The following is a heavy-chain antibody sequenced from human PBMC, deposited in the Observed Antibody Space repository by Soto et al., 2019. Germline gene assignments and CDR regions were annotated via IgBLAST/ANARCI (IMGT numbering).Heavy chain of an antibody. Sequence: PGGSLRLSCAASGFTFSSYGMHWVRQAPGKGLEWVAVISYDGSNKYYADSVKGRFTISRDNSKNTLYLQMNSLRAEDTAAYYCAKVIAAAGTTRVGYYYYGMDVWGQGTTVTVSS. CDR2: ISYDGSNK. J-gene: IGHJ6*02. CDR3: AKVIAAAGTTRVGYYYYGMDV. D-gene: IGHD6-13*01. CDR1: GFTFSSYG. V-gene: IGHV3-30*18.